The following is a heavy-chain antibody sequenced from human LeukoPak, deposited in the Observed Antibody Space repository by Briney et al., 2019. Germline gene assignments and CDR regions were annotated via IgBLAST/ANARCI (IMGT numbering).Heavy chain of an antibody. CDR1: GYSISSGYY. D-gene: IGHD1-26*01. Sequence: SETLSLTCTVSGYSISSGYYWGWIRQPPGKGLEWIGSIYHSGSTYYNPSLKSRVTISVDTSKNQFSLKLSSVTAADTAVYYCARDPEGATILGAFDIWGQGTMVTVSS. V-gene: IGHV4-38-2*02. J-gene: IGHJ3*02. CDR2: IYHSGST. CDR3: ARDPEGATILGAFDI.